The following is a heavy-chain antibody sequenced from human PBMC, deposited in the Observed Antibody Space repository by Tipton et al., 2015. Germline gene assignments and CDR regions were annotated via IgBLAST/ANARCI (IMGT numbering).Heavy chain of an antibody. CDR1: SDSISKYF. V-gene: IGHV4-59*01. Sequence: TLSLTCSVSSDSISKYFWTWIRQPPGKELEWIGYIHYSGSTNYNPSLKSRITISLNTPKNQFSLKMSSVTAADTAVYFCARDLEHGMDVWGQGTTVTVS. CDR3: ARDLEHGMDV. CDR2: IHYSGST. J-gene: IGHJ6*02.